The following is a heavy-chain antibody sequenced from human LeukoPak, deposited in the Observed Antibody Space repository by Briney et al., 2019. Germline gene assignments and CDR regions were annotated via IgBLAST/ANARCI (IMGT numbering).Heavy chain of an antibody. CDR2: INHSGST. CDR1: GGSFSGYY. J-gene: IGHJ4*02. CDR3: ASEVGATRGFDY. Sequence: TSETLSLTCAVYGGSFSGYYWSWIRQPPGKGLEWIGEINHSGSTNYNPSLKSRVTISVDTSKNQFSLKLSSVTAADTAVYYCASEVGATRGFDYWGQGTLVTVSS. V-gene: IGHV4-34*01. D-gene: IGHD1-26*01.